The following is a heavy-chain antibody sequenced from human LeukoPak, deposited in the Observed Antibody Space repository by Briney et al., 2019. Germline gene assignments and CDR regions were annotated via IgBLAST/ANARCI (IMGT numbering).Heavy chain of an antibody. CDR3: ASHYDIDY. J-gene: IGHJ4*02. D-gene: IGHD3-9*01. V-gene: IGHV3-21*06. CDR1: GLTFSTYT. Sequence: GGSLRLSCAASGLTFSTYTINWVRQAPGKGLEWVSSISSGSSYIYYADSMKGRFTVSRDNVKNSLYLQMNSLKAEDTAVYFCASHYDIDYWGQGTLVTVSS. CDR2: ISSGSSYI.